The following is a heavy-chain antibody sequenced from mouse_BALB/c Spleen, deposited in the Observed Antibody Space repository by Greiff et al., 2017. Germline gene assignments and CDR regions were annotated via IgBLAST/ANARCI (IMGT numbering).Heavy chain of an antibody. CDR1: GFTFTDYY. CDR2: INPGGGNT. Sequence: VQLQQSGPELVKPGASVKLSCKASGFTFTDYYIYWVQQTPGKGLEWIGWINPGGGNTKYNDKFKGKATLTVDTSSSTAYMQISSLTSEDTAVYSCAGEQRGLRGFTYGGKGTLVTVSA. J-gene: IGHJ3*01. V-gene: IGHV1-84*02. D-gene: IGHD3-1*01. CDR3: AGEQRGLRGFTY.